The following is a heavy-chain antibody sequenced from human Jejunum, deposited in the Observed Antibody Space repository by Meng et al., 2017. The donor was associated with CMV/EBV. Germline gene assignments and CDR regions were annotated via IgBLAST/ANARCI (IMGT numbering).Heavy chain of an antibody. CDR2: IYSDGGTT. Sequence: ACGITFSCYAMTWVRQAPGKGLEWVAVIYSDGGTTNYADSVEGRFTISRDNSKNTLYLQMNSLRAEDTAVYYCAREEGYTRPHYFDYWGQGTLVTVSS. CDR1: GITFSCYA. D-gene: IGHD6-13*01. CDR3: AREEGYTRPHYFDY. J-gene: IGHJ4*02. V-gene: IGHV3-23*03.